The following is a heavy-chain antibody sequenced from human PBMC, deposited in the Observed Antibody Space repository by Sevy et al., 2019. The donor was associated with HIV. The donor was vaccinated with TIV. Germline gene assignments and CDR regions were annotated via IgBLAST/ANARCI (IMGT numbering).Heavy chain of an antibody. CDR2: ISGSGRST. D-gene: IGHD3-22*01. Sequence: GGSLRLSCAASGFTFSSYAMSWVRQAPGKGLEWVSAISGSGRSTYYADSVKGRFTISRDNSKNTLYLQMNSLRAEDTAVYYCAKDLVYHYYDSSGYYSGGDRTFDYWGQGTLVTVSS. J-gene: IGHJ4*02. V-gene: IGHV3-23*01. CDR3: AKDLVYHYYDSSGYYSGGDRTFDY. CDR1: GFTFSSYA.